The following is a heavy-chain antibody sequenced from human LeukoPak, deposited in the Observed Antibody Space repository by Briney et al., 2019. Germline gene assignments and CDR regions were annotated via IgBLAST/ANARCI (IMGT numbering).Heavy chain of an antibody. V-gene: IGHV4-4*02. CDR1: GGSISSSHW. D-gene: IGHD5-18*01. CDR3: ARLYNYGYNWYFDL. Sequence: PSGTLSLTCAVSGGSISSSHWWSWVRPPPGKGLEWFGEIYHSGSTNYNSSLKSRVTISVDKSKNQFSLNLRSVTAADTAVYYCARLYNYGYNWYFDLWGRGTLVTVSS. J-gene: IGHJ2*01. CDR2: IYHSGST.